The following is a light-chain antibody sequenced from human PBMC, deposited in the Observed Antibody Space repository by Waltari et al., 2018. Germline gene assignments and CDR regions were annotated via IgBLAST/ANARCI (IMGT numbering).Light chain of an antibody. Sequence: SCRASQTVSYYLAWYQQRPCQAPRLLIYDTSHSATGIPDRFSGSGSETDFTLTISSLEPEDFAVYYCQQRRNWPLTFGGGTKVEIK. V-gene: IGKV3-11*01. CDR3: QQRRNWPLT. J-gene: IGKJ4*01. CDR1: QTVSYY. CDR2: DTS.